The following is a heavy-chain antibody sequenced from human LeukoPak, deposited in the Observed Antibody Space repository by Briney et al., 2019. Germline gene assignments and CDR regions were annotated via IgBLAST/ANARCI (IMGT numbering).Heavy chain of an antibody. Sequence: PGGSLRLSCAASGFTFSSYAMSWVRQAPGKGLEWVSAISGSGGSTYYADSVKGRFTISRDNSKNTLYLQMNSLRAEDTALYYCARGNRDSSGFYFYYGMDVWGQGTMVTVSS. CDR3: ARGNRDSSGFYFYYGMDV. CDR1: GFTFSSYA. CDR2: ISGSGGST. V-gene: IGHV3-23*01. J-gene: IGHJ6*02. D-gene: IGHD6-19*01.